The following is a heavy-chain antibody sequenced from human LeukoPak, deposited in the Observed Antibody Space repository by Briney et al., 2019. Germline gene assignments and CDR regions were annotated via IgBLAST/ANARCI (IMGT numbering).Heavy chain of an antibody. Sequence: ASVKVSCKASGGTFSSYDISWVRRAPGQGLEWMGRLIPILGIANYAQKFEGRVTITADKSTSTAYMELSSLRSEDTAVYYCATTTVTTWTFDYWGQGTLVTVSS. CDR2: LIPILGIA. J-gene: IGHJ4*02. D-gene: IGHD4-17*01. CDR3: ATTTVTTWTFDY. V-gene: IGHV1-69*04. CDR1: GGTFSSYD.